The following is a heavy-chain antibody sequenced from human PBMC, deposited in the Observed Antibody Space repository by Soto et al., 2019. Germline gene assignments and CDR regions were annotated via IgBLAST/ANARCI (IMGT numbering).Heavy chain of an antibody. V-gene: IGHV3-33*01. J-gene: IGHJ4*02. CDR1: GFTFSNYG. CDR3: ARGHGSGSYLLDC. CDR2: IWYDGSNK. Sequence: QVQLVESGGGVVQPGRSLRLSCAASGFTFSNYGMHWVRQAPGKGLEWVAIIWYDGSNKYYVDSVKGRFTISRDNSKNTLYLQMNSLRAEDTAVYYCARGHGSGSYLLDCWGQGTLVTVSS. D-gene: IGHD3-10*01.